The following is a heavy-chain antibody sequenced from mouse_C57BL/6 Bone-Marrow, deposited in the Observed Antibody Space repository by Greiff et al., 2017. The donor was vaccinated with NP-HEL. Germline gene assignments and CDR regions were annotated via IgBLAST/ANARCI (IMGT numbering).Heavy chain of an antibody. V-gene: IGHV1-76*01. Sequence: QVQLQQSGAELVRPGASVKLSCKASGYTFTDYYINWVKQRPGQGLEWIARIYPGSGNTYYNEKFKGKATLTAEKSSSTAYMQLSSLTSEDSAVYCCARGLSYYYGSYWGQGTTLTVSS. D-gene: IGHD1-1*01. CDR1: GYTFTDYY. J-gene: IGHJ2*01. CDR3: ARGLSYYYGSY. CDR2: IYPGSGNT.